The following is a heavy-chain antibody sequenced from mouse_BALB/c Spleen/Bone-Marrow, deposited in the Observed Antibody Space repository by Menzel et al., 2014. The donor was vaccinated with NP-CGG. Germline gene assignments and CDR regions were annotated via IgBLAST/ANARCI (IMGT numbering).Heavy chain of an antibody. CDR2: INPSNGVN. CDR3: SRGGNFDVMDY. Sequence: QVQLQQSGAELVKPGASVKLSCKASGYTFTSYYMYWVKQGPGQGLEWIGGINPSNGVNNFNEKFKSKASLTVDKSSSTAYMQLSSLTSEDSAVYYCSRGGNFDVMDYWGQGTSVTVSS. V-gene: IGHV1S81*02. J-gene: IGHJ4*01. D-gene: IGHD2-1*01. CDR1: GYTFTSYY.